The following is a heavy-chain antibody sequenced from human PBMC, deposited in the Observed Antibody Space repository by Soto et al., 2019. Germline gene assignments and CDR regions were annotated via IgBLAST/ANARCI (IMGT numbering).Heavy chain of an antibody. V-gene: IGHV3-48*01. CDR1: GFTFSSYS. CDR3: ARADYYYYYMDV. Sequence: GGSLRLSCAASGFTFSSYSMNWVRQAPGKGLEWVSYISSSSSTIYYADSVKGRFTISRDNAKNSPYLQMNSLRAEDTAVYYCARADYYYYYMDVWGKGTTVTVSS. CDR2: ISSSSSTI. J-gene: IGHJ6*03.